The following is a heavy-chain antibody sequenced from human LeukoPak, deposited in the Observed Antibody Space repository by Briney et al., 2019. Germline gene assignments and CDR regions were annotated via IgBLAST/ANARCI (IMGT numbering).Heavy chain of an antibody. CDR1: GGTFSSYA. V-gene: IGHV1-3*01. Sequence: ASVKVSCKASGGTFSSYAISWVRQAPGQRLEWMGWINAGNGNTKYSQKFQGRVTITRDKSASTAYMELSSLRSEDTAVYYCARGRRGYYGSGSYHFDYWGQGTLVTVSS. D-gene: IGHD3-10*01. J-gene: IGHJ4*02. CDR3: ARGRRGYYGSGSYHFDY. CDR2: INAGNGNT.